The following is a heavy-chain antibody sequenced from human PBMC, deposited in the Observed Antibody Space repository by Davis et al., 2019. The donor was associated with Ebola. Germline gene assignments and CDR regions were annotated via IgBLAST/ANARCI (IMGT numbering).Heavy chain of an antibody. V-gene: IGHV3-48*02. Sequence: PGGSLRLSCAASGFTFGVYSMNWVRQAPGKGLEWVSYISSTSGITSYADSVKGRFTISRDNAKNSLYLQMNSLRDEDTAVYYCARAGDDCYSHTRCEFAFWGQGSLVTVSS. CDR2: ISSTSGIT. J-gene: IGHJ4*02. D-gene: IGHD2-21*02. CDR3: ARAGDDCYSHTRCEFAF. CDR1: GFTFGVYS.